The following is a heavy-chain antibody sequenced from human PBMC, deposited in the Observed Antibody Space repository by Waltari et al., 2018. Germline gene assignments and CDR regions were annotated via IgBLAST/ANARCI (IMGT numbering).Heavy chain of an antibody. D-gene: IGHD6-19*01. CDR2: INHSGST. CDR1: GGSFSGYY. CDR3: ARTRPGYSSGWYANY. Sequence: QVQLQQWGAGLLKPSETLSLTCAVYGGSFSGYYWSWIRQPPGKGLEWIGEINHSGSTNYNPSLKSRVTISVDTSKNQFSLKLSSVTAADTAVYYCARTRPGYSSGWYANYWGQGTLVTVSS. V-gene: IGHV4-34*01. J-gene: IGHJ4*02.